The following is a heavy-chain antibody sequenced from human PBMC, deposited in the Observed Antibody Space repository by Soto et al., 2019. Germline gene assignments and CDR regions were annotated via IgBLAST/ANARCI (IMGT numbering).Heavy chain of an antibody. V-gene: IGHV1-3*05. CDR2: INAGNGNT. CDR3: ARSPGFAGADY. CDR1: GYTFTSYA. Sequence: QVQLVQSGAEEKKPGASVKVSCKASGYTFTSYAMHWVCQDPGQRREWMGWINAGNGNTKYSQKIQGRDTITRDTSASTAYMELSSVRSEDTAGYYCARSPGFAGADYWGQGTLVTVSS. J-gene: IGHJ4*02.